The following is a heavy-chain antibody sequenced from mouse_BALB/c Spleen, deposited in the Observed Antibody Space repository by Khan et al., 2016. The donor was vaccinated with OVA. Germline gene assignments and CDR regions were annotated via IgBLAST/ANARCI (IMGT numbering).Heavy chain of an antibody. V-gene: IGHV1-4*01. J-gene: IGHJ4*01. CDR3: ARRTTEYALDY. CDR2: INPRSGYT. Sequence: VHVKQSGAELARPGASVRMSCKASGYTFTSHTMHWVKQRPGQGLEWIGYINPRSGYTQYIKKFNDKATLTADISSSTAYMQLSSLNSEDSAVYCCARRTTEYALDYWGQGTSVTVSS. CDR1: GYTFTSHT. D-gene: IGHD2-14*01.